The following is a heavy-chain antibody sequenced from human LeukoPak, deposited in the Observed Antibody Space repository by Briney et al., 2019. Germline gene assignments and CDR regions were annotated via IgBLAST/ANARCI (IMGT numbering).Heavy chain of an antibody. CDR2: INPSGGTT. J-gene: IGHJ4*02. V-gene: IGHV1-46*01. D-gene: IGHD3-16*01. CDR3: AREGGGRRFDY. Sequence: GASVKVSCKTSGYTFTTYYMHWVRQAPGQGLEWMGIINPSGGTTNYAQKFQGRVTVTRDTSTSTVYMELSSLRSDDTAVYYCAREGGGRRFDYWGQGTLVTVSS. CDR1: GYTFTTYY.